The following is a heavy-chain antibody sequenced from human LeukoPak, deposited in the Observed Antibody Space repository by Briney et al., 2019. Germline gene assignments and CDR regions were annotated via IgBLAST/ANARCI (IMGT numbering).Heavy chain of an antibody. CDR2: INPSGGST. Sequence: ASVKVSCKASGYTFTTYYMHWVRQAPGQGLEWMGIINPSGGSTSYAQKFQGRVTMTRDTSTSTVYMELSSLRSEDTAVYYCARATGYSSSWYRGIDYWGQGTLVTVSS. CDR1: GYTFTTYY. CDR3: ARATGYSSSWYRGIDY. V-gene: IGHV1-46*01. D-gene: IGHD6-13*01. J-gene: IGHJ4*02.